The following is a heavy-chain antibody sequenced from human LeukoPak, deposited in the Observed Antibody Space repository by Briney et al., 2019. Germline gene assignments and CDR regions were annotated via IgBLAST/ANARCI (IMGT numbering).Heavy chain of an antibody. CDR3: AKDLAWGLDY. CDR2: IGTTSGAI. D-gene: IGHD7-27*01. CDR1: GFTFNAFG. Sequence: PGGSLRLSCAASGFTFNAFGMNWVRQAPGRGLEWVSYIGTTSGAIYYADSVKGRFTISRASAKNSLYLQMNSLRAEDTAVYYCAKDLAWGLDYWGQGTPVTVSS. J-gene: IGHJ4*02. V-gene: IGHV3-48*01.